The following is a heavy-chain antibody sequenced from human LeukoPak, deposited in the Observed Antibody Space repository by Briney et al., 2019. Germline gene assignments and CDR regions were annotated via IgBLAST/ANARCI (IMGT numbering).Heavy chain of an antibody. V-gene: IGHV4-39*01. D-gene: IGHD3-22*01. CDR3: VAVIWYMNGLGWLDP. Sequence: PSETLSLTCAVSGDSISSPYYCWGWFRQSPGKGLEWIGTIHNGTFYNPSLNSRVTFSADTSMNQFTLELTSVTAADTAMYFCVAVIWYMNGLGWLDPWGQGIPVTVSS. CDR2: IHNGT. J-gene: IGHJ5*02. CDR1: GDSISSPYYC.